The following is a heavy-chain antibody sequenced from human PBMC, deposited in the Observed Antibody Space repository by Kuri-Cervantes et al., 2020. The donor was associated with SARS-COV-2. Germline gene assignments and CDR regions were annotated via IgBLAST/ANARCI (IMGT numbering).Heavy chain of an antibody. CDR1: GYTFTGYY. D-gene: IGHD4-17*01. CDR2: INPNSGGT. CDR3: ARVGFGDYEIDY. V-gene: IGHV1-2*02. Sequence: ASVKVSCKASGYTFTGYYTHWVRQAPGQGLEWMGWINPNSGGTNYAQKFQGRVTMTRDTPISTAYMELSRLRSDDTAVYYCARVGFGDYEIDYWGQGTLVTVSS. J-gene: IGHJ4*02.